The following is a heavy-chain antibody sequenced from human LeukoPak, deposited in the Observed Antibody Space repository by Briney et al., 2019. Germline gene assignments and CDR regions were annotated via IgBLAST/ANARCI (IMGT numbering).Heavy chain of an antibody. J-gene: IGHJ6*03. D-gene: IGHD2-15*01. CDR2: IIPIFGTA. V-gene: IGHV1-69*05. Sequence: GASVKVSCKASGGTFSSYAISWVRQAPGQGLEWMGGIIPIFGTANYAQKLQGRVTITTDESTSTAYMELSSLRSEDTAVYYCASGYCSGGSCGLYYYYYYMDVWGKGTTVTVSS. CDR1: GGTFSSYA. CDR3: ASGYCSGGSCGLYYYYYYMDV.